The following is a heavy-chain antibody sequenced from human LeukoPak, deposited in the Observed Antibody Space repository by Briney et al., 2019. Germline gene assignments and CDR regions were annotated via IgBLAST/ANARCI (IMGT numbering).Heavy chain of an antibody. CDR3: AILPGYSSGWYEVNY. CDR2: ISGSGGST. CDR1: GFTFSSYA. Sequence: TGGSLRLSCAASGFTFSSYAMSWVRQAPGKGLEWVSGISGSGGSTYYADSVKGRFTISRDNSRNTLYLQMNGPRAEDTAVYYCAILPGYSSGWYEVNYWGQGTLVTVSS. J-gene: IGHJ4*02. V-gene: IGHV3-23*01. D-gene: IGHD6-13*01.